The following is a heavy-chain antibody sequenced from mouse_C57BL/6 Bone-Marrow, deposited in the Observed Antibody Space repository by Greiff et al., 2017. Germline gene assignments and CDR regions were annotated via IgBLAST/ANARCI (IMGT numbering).Heavy chain of an antibody. CDR3: ARYDGYYGMDY. CDR1: GFTFSDYY. D-gene: IGHD2-3*01. CDR2: INYDGSST. Sequence: EVKLMESEGGLVQPGSSMKLSCTASGFTFSDYYMAWVRQVPEKGLEWVANINYDGSSTYYLDSLKSRFIISRDNAKNILYLQMSSLKSEDTATYYCARYDGYYGMDYWGQGTSVTVSS. J-gene: IGHJ4*01. V-gene: IGHV5-16*01.